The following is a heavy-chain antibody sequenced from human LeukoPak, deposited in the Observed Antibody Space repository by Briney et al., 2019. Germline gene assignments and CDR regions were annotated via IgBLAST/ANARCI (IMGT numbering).Heavy chain of an antibody. J-gene: IGHJ4*02. V-gene: IGHV1-69*06. Sequence: ASVKVSCKASGYTFTSYYMHWVRQAPGQGLEWMGGIIPVFATANYAQKFQGRVTITADKSTTTAYMELSSLRSEDTAVYYCARGGVDRFGPFDYWGQGTLVTVSS. D-gene: IGHD3-10*01. CDR1: GYTFTSYY. CDR2: IIPVFATA. CDR3: ARGGVDRFGPFDY.